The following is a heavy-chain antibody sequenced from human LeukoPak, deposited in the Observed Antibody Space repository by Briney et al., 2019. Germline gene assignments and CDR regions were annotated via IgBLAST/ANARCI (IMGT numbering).Heavy chain of an antibody. CDR3: AKVVPTYCGSDCYSDYYYYMDV. V-gene: IGHV3-23*01. CDR1: GFTFSSYA. D-gene: IGHD2-21*01. Sequence: PGGSLRLSCAASGFTFSSYAMSWVRQAPGKGLEWVSAISGSGGSTYYADSVKGRFTISRDNSKNTRYLQMNSLRAEDTAVYYCAKVVPTYCGSDCYSDYYYYMDVWGKGTTVTVSS. J-gene: IGHJ6*03. CDR2: ISGSGGST.